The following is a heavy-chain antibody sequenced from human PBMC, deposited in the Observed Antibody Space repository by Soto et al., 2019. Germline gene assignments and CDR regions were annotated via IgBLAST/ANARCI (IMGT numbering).Heavy chain of an antibody. Sequence: GVLKISCAASGFTFRTYGMNWVRRAPGGGLEWVASISSSGSFIYYADSVKGRFTISRDDAEKSLYLQMNSLRAEDTALYYCAREPEGIAAALDYWGRGTLVTVSS. CDR1: GFTFRTYG. D-gene: IGHD6-13*01. CDR3: AREPEGIAAALDY. J-gene: IGHJ4*02. CDR2: ISSSGSFI. V-gene: IGHV3-21*01.